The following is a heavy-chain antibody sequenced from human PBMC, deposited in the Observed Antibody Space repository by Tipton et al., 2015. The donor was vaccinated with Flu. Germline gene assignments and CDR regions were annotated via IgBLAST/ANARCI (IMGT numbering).Heavy chain of an antibody. CDR3: AKQSSGSSAHYYYYYGMDV. J-gene: IGHJ6*02. D-gene: IGHD6-25*01. CDR2: ISGSGGST. V-gene: IGHV3-23*01. CDR1: GFTFSSYA. Sequence: SLRLSCAASGFTFSSYAMSWVRQAPGKGLEWVSAISGSGGSTYYADSVKGRFTISRDNSKNTLYLQMNSLRAEDTAVYYCAKQSSGSSAHYYYYYGMDVWGQGTTVPVSS.